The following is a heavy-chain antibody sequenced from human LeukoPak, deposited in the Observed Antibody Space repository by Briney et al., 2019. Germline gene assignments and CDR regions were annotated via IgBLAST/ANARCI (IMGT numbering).Heavy chain of an antibody. CDR2: INPSGGST. V-gene: IGHV1-46*01. CDR1: GYTFTSYY. Sequence: GASVKVSCKAFGYTFTSYYMHWVRQAPGQGLEWMGIINPSGGSTSYAQKFQGRVTMTRDTSTSTVYMELSSLRSEDTAVYYCARDIGGVRGAQYYFDYWGQGTLVTVSS. D-gene: IGHD3-16*01. J-gene: IGHJ4*02. CDR3: ARDIGGVRGAQYYFDY.